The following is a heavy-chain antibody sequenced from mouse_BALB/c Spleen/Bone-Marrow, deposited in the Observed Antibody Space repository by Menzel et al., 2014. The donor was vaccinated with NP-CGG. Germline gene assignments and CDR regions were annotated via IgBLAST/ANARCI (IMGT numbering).Heavy chain of an antibody. CDR2: INPDSSTI. Sequence: EVKLQESGGGLVQPGGSLKLSCAASGFDFSRYWMSWVRQAPGKGLEWIGEINPDSSTINYTPSLKDKFIISRDNAKNTPYLQMRKVRSEDTALYYCARQGYYGYSDYWGQGTTLTVSS. CDR1: GFDFSRYW. V-gene: IGHV4-1*02. J-gene: IGHJ2*01. D-gene: IGHD1-2*01. CDR3: ARQGYYGYSDY.